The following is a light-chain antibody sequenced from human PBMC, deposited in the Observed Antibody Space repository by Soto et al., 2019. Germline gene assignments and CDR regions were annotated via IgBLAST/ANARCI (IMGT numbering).Light chain of an antibody. Sequence: EIVMTQSPATLFVSPGERVTLSCRASHSVFTNLAWYQHKPGQAPRLLIYGASTRAAGIPARFSGSGSGTGFTLTISKLQSEDFAFYYCQQYNDWPLPTFGGGTKVEIK. J-gene: IGKJ4*01. V-gene: IGKV3-15*01. CDR3: QQYNDWPLPT. CDR2: GAS. CDR1: HSVFTN.